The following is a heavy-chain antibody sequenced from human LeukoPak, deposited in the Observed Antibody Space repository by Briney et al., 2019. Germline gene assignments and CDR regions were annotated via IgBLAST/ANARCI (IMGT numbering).Heavy chain of an antibody. D-gene: IGHD3-16*01. CDR2: ISAHNGNT. J-gene: IGHJ4*02. CDR3: ARGWGDY. Sequence: ASVKVSCKASGYTFTSYDINWVRQARGRGLEWMGWISAHNGNTNYAQKFQGRVTMTTDTSTSTAYMELRSLISDDTAVYYCARGWGDYWGQGTLVTVSS. V-gene: IGHV1-18*01. CDR1: GYTFTSYD.